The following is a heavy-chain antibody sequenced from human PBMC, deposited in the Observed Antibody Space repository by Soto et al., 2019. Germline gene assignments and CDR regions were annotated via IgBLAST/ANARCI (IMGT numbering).Heavy chain of an antibody. CDR1: GYTFTSYA. CDR2: INAGNGNT. D-gene: IGHD4-17*01. Sequence: ASVKVSCKASGYTFTSYAMHWVRQAPGQRLEWMGWINAGNGNTKYSQKFQGRVTITRDTSASTAYMELSSLRSEDTAVYYCATPTPNDYVDYVPYYYHYRMDVWGQGTKVTVAS. V-gene: IGHV1-3*01. CDR3: ATPTPNDYVDYVPYYYHYRMDV. J-gene: IGHJ6*02.